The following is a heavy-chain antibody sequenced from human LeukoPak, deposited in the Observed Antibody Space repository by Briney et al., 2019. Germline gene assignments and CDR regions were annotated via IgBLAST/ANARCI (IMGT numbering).Heavy chain of an antibody. J-gene: IGHJ4*02. Sequence: ASVKVSCKASEYTFTSYAMHWVRQAPGQRLEWMGWINAGNGNTKYSQKFQGRVTITRDTSASTAYVELSSLRSEDTAVYYCARDGYSGYGFDFDYWGQGTLVTVSS. CDR2: INAGNGNT. D-gene: IGHD5-12*01. CDR3: ARDGYSGYGFDFDY. V-gene: IGHV1-3*01. CDR1: EYTFTSYA.